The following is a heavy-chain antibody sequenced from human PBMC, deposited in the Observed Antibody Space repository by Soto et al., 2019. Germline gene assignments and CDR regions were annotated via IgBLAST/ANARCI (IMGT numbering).Heavy chain of an antibody. Sequence: EASVKVSCKASGGTFSSYAISWVRQAPGQGLEWMGGIIPIFGTANYAQKFQGRVTITADESTSTAYMELSSLRSEDTAVYYCARRHCTNGVCYVSRRAWFDPWGQGTLVTVSS. CDR1: GGTFSSYA. J-gene: IGHJ5*02. D-gene: IGHD2-8*01. CDR2: IIPIFGTA. V-gene: IGHV1-69*13. CDR3: ARRHCTNGVCYVSRRAWFDP.